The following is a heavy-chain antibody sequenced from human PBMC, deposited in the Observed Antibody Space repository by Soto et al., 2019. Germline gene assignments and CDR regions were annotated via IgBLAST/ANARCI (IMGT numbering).Heavy chain of an antibody. CDR2: IIPSFGTA. CDR3: ARSNGDYGLPNWYFDL. CDR1: GGTFSGYA. J-gene: IGHJ2*01. D-gene: IGHD4-17*01. V-gene: IGHV1-69*01. Sequence: QVQLVQSGAEVKKPGSSVKVSCKASGGTFSGYAISWVRQAPGQGLEWMGGIIPSFGTANYAQKFQGRVTITADESTSTAYMELSSLRSEDTAVYYCARSNGDYGLPNWYFDLWGRGTLVTVSS.